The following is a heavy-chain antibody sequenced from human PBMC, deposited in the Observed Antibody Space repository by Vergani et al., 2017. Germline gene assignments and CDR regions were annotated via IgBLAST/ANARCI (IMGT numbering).Heavy chain of an antibody. CDR2: VLFDGSNE. CDR3: ARNLAYCHEDVWVL. D-gene: IGHD2-21*01. CDR1: GFTFNRYG. J-gene: IGHJ4*02. V-gene: IGHV3-30*02. Sequence: QVQLVQSGGGVVQPGGSLRLSCVASGFTFNRYGMQWVRQAPGKGLEWVAYVLFDGSNEYYADSVKGRFIVSRDNSNDALYLQMNSLRTDDTAVYYCARNLAYCHEDVWVLWGEGSVVTVSS.